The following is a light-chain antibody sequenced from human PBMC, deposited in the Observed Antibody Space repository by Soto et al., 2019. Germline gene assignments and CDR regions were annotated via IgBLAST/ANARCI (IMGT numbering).Light chain of an antibody. CDR1: QSVSSSY. Sequence: EIVLTQSPGTLSLSPGERATLSCRASQSVSSSYLAWYQQKPGQAPRLLIYGASSRATGIPDRFSGSGSGTDVTLTISRLEPDDFAVYYCHQYGSSPPWTVGQGTKVEIK. CDR3: HQYGSSPPWT. V-gene: IGKV3-20*01. J-gene: IGKJ1*01. CDR2: GAS.